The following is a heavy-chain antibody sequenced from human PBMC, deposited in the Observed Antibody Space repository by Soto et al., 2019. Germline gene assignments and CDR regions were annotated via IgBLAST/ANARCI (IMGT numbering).Heavy chain of an antibody. Sequence: ASVKVSCKASGYTFTGYYMHWVRQAPGQGLEWMGWINPNSGGTNYAQKFQGRVTMTRDTSISTAYMELSRLRSDDTAVYYCARVRWELQSRSLDYWGQGTRVTVSA. V-gene: IGHV1-2*02. CDR1: GYTFTGYY. D-gene: IGHD1-26*01. CDR3: ARVRWELQSRSLDY. CDR2: INPNSGGT. J-gene: IGHJ4*02.